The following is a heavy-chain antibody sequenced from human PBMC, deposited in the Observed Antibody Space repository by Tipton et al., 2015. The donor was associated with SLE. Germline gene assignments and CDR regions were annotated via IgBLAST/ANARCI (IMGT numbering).Heavy chain of an antibody. J-gene: IGHJ2*01. D-gene: IGHD3-9*01. CDR1: GGSISSGGYY. V-gene: IGHV4-31*03. CDR3: ARSLGILTGYYKGYWYFDL. Sequence: RSLRLSCTVSGGSISSGGYYWSWIRQHPGKGLEWIGYIYYSGSTYYNPSLKSRVTISVDTSKNQFSLKLSSVTAADTAVYYCARSLGILTGYYKGYWYFDLWGRGTLVTVSS. CDR2: IYYSGST.